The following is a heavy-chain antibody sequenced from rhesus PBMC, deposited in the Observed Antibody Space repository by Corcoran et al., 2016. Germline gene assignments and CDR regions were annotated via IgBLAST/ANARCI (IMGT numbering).Heavy chain of an antibody. D-gene: IGHD4-29*01. CDR1: GRSITYIYY. Sequence: QMQLQESVQRLVKTSAALYLTCTVSGRSITYIYYWGGLRHPPGKGMWGVGRIYGSGGSTTYNLSLKSLVTTSKDTSNNQLSLKLSFVTAADTAVYYCARETPNYGSNCGSLDVWGRGVLVTVSS. CDR3: ARETPNYGSNCGSLDV. J-gene: IGHJ5-2*02. V-gene: IGHV4-160*01. CDR2: IYGSGGST.